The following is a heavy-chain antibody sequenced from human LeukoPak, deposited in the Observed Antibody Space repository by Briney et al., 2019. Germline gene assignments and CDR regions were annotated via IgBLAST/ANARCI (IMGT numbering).Heavy chain of an antibody. V-gene: IGHV4-34*01. D-gene: IGHD6-13*01. CDR1: GGSFSVYY. Sequence: PETLSLTCAVYGGSFSVYYWSWIPHPPGKGMEWIGEIHHSGSTNYNPSRKSRVTISVETSKNQCSLKLSSVTAADTAVYYCASSSWYYFDYWGQGTLVTVSS. J-gene: IGHJ4*02. CDR2: IHHSGST. CDR3: ASSSWYYFDY.